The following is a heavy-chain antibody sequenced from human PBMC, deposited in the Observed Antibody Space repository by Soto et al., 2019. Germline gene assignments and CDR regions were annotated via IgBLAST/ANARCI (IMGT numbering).Heavy chain of an antibody. CDR1: GAPVSSGDYF. J-gene: IGHJ4*02. Sequence: SETLSLTCSVSGAPVSSGDYFWTWIRQPPGKGLEWIGYIYYNGNTFYNPSLKSRVTMSVDPSKNQFSLRLSSVTAADTAVYYCVKADYGGQGTFEYWGQGILVTVSS. CDR3: VKADYGGQGTFEY. V-gene: IGHV4-30-4*01. CDR2: IYYNGNT. D-gene: IGHD4-17*01.